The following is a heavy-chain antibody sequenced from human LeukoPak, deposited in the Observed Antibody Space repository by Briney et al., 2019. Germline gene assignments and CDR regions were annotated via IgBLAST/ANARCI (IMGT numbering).Heavy chain of an antibody. J-gene: IGHJ5*02. CDR1: GGSISSYY. V-gene: IGHV4-59*01. CDR3: ARGYCGGDCYLPDWFAP. CDR2: IYYSGST. D-gene: IGHD2-21*02. Sequence: SETLSLTCTVSGGSISSYYWSWIRQPPGKGLEWVGYIYYSGSTNYNPSLKSRVTISVDTSKNQFSLKLSSVTAADTAVYYCARGYCGGDCYLPDWFAPWGQGTLVTVSS.